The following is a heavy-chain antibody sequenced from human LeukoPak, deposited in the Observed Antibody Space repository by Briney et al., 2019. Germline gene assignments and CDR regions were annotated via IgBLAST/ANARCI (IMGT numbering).Heavy chain of an antibody. J-gene: IGHJ3*02. D-gene: IGHD3-16*01. CDR1: GFTFSTSG. Sequence: PGGSLRLSCAASGFTFSTSGMHWVRQSPGKGLEWMALISYDGSYKDFADSVQGRFTISRDNSKNTLYLQMNSLRLEDTAVYYCASWDPQLGDAFDIWGQGTMVTVSS. V-gene: IGHV3-30*03. CDR2: ISYDGSYK. CDR3: ASWDPQLGDAFDI.